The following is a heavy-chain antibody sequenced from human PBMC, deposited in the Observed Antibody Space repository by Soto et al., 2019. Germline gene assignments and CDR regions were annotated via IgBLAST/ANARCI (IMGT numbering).Heavy chain of an antibody. CDR3: AREYSGYDLDWFDP. CDR2: INAGNGNT. D-gene: IGHD5-12*01. J-gene: IGHJ5*02. V-gene: IGHV1-3*01. CDR1: GDSFTSYA. Sequence: GASVKVSCEASGDSFTSYAMHWVRQAPGQRLEWMGWINAGNGNTKYSQKFQGRVTITRDTSASTAYMELSSLRSEDTAVYYCAREYSGYDLDWFDPWGQGTLVTVSS.